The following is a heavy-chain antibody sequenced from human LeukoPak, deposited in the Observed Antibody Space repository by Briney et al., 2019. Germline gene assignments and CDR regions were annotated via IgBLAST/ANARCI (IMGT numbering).Heavy chain of an antibody. Sequence: GSLRPSCAASGFTFSSYWMSWVRQAPGKGLEWVANIKQDGSEKYYVDSVKGRFTISRDNAKNSLYLQMNSLRAEDTAVYYCARQPPSYGDYEEYYFDYWGQGTLVTVSS. V-gene: IGHV3-7*01. CDR3: ARQPPSYGDYEEYYFDY. CDR1: GFTFSSYW. CDR2: IKQDGSEK. J-gene: IGHJ4*02. D-gene: IGHD4-17*01.